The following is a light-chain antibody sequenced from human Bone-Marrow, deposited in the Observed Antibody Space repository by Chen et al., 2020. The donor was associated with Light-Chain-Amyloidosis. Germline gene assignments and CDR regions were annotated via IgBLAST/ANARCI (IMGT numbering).Light chain of an antibody. CDR1: QTISSNY. CDR3: QQYGTSPLA. V-gene: IGKV3-20*01. CDR2: GSS. Sequence: EILLTQSPVTLSLSPGEGANLSCRASQTISSNYLTWYQQKFGQAPRLLIYGSSSRATGIPDRLTGSGSGTDFTLTINRLEPEDFAMYYCQQYGTSPLAFGGGTKVEIK. J-gene: IGKJ4*01.